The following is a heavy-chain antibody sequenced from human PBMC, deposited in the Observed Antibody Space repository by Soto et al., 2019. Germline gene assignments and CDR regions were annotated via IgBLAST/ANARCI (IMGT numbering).Heavy chain of an antibody. V-gene: IGHV4-34*01. CDR3: ARSGYCSSTSCYGSQNWFDP. Sequence: SETLSLTCAVYGGSFSGYYWSWIRQPPGKGLEWIGEINHSGSTNYNPSLKSRVTISVDTSKNQFSLKLSSVTAADTAVYYCARSGYCSSTSCYGSQNWFDPWGQGTLVTVSS. CDR2: INHSGST. CDR1: GGSFSGYY. D-gene: IGHD2-2*01. J-gene: IGHJ5*02.